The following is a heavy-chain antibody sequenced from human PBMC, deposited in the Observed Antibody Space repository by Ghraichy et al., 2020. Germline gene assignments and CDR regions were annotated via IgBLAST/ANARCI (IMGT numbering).Heavy chain of an antibody. J-gene: IGHJ4*02. D-gene: IGHD3-22*01. CDR2: IKQDGSEK. CDR1: GITFSTNW. CDR3: ARDELRKSGWAY. V-gene: IGHV3-7*01. Sequence: GGSLRLSCVVSGITFSTNWMSWVRQAPGKGLEWVANIKQDGSEKNYVDSVRGRFTISRDNAKNSLYLQMSGLRVEDTAVYYCARDELRKSGWAYWGQGTVVTVSS.